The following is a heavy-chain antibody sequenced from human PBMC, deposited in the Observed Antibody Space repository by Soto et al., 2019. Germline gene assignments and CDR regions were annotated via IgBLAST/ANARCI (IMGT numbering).Heavy chain of an antibody. Sequence: GASVKVSCKASGYTFTSYGISRVRQAPGQGLEWMGWISAYNGNTNYAQKLQGRVTMTTDTSTSTAHMELRSLRSDDTAVYYCARWPAATGMDVWGQGTTVTVSS. J-gene: IGHJ6*02. CDR1: GYTFTSYG. V-gene: IGHV1-18*01. CDR3: ARWPAATGMDV. CDR2: ISAYNGNT. D-gene: IGHD2-2*01.